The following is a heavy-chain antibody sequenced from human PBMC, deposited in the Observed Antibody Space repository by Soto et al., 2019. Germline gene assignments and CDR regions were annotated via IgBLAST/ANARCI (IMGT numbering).Heavy chain of an antibody. CDR3: ARDHSGSYPPYYYGMDV. Sequence: SVKVSCKASGGTFSSYSISWVRQAPGQGLEWMGGIIPIFGTANYAQKFQGRVTITADKSTSTAYMELSSLRSEDTAVYYCARDHSGSYPPYYYGMDVWGQGTTVTVSS. J-gene: IGHJ6*02. CDR2: IIPIFGTA. D-gene: IGHD1-26*01. CDR1: GGTFSSYS. V-gene: IGHV1-69*06.